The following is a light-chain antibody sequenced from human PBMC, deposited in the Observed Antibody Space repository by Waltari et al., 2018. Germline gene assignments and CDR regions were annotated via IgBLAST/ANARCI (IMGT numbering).Light chain of an antibody. J-gene: IGKJ2*01. Sequence: IQMTQSPSSLSASVGDRVTITCRASQSISNWLAWYQHKPGKAPILLIYKASISKSGVPSRFSGSGSGTQFTLTISSLQPGDFATYYCQQYNTYSSFGQGTKLEIK. CDR1: QSISNW. CDR3: QQYNTYSS. CDR2: KAS. V-gene: IGKV1-5*03.